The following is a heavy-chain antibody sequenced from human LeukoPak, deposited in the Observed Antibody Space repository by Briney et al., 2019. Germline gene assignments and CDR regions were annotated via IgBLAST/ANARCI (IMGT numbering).Heavy chain of an antibody. CDR2: INPDGNKK. CDR1: GLTFSSSW. V-gene: IGHV3-7*01. J-gene: IGHJ4*02. Sequence: PGGSLRLSCAVSGLTFSSSWMDWVRQAPGKGLEWVASINPDGNKKYSADSVKGRFTISRDNAENSLYLQMNSLRVEDTAFYCCARDLAYSRLDYWGQGMLVTVSS. CDR3: ARDLAYSRLDY. D-gene: IGHD5-18*01.